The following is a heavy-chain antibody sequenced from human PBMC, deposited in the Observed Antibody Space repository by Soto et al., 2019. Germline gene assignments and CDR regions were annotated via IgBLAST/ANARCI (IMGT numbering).Heavy chain of an antibody. Sequence: ASVKVSCKASGYTFTSYGISWVRQAPGQGLEWMGWISAYNGNTNYAQKLQGRVTMTTDTSTSTAYMELRSLRSDDTAVYYCARDTDSGFCTNGVCWHRPIDYWGQGTRVSGSS. J-gene: IGHJ4*02. CDR1: GYTFTSYG. D-gene: IGHD2-8*01. CDR3: ARDTDSGFCTNGVCWHRPIDY. V-gene: IGHV1-18*01. CDR2: ISAYNGNT.